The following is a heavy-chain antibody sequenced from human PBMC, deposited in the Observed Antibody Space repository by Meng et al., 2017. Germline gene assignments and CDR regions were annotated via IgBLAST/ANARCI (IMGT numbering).Heavy chain of an antibody. V-gene: IGHV4-39*07. CDR1: GGSISSSSYY. CDR3: ARDGHSYNYFDY. Sequence: QLQLQGSGPGLWKPSETLSLTCTVSGGSISSSSYYWGWIRQPPGKGLEWIGSIYYSGSTYYNPSLKSRVTISVDTSKNQFSLKLSSVTAADTAVYYCARDGHSYNYFDYWGQGTLVTVSS. CDR2: IYYSGST. D-gene: IGHD5-18*01. J-gene: IGHJ4*02.